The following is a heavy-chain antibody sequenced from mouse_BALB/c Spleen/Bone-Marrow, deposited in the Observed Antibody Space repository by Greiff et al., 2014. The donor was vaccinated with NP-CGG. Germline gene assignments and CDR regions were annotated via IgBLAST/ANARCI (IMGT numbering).Heavy chain of an antibody. Sequence: VQLQESGAELAKPGASVKMSCKASGYTFTSFWMHWVKQRPGQGLEWIGYINPSTGYTDYNQKFKDEATLTADKSSSTAYMQLSSLTSEDSAVYYCARSGGTYDYAMDYWGQGTSVTVSS. CDR1: GYTFTSFW. V-gene: IGHV1-7*01. CDR2: INPSTGYT. CDR3: ARSGGTYDYAMDY. J-gene: IGHJ4*01. D-gene: IGHD1-1*02.